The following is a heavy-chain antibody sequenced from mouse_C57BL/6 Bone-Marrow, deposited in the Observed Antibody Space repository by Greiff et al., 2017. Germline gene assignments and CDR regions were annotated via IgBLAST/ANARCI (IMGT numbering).Heavy chain of an antibody. CDR2: IYPRDGST. Sequence: VQLQESGPELVKPGASVKLSCKASGYTFTSYDINWVKQRPGQGLEWIGWIYPRDGSTKYNEKFKGKATLTVDTSSSTAYMELHSLTSEDSAVYFCARGYYSSPFAYWGQGTLVTVSA. D-gene: IGHD2-5*01. J-gene: IGHJ3*01. CDR1: GYTFTSYD. CDR3: ARGYYSSPFAY. V-gene: IGHV1-85*01.